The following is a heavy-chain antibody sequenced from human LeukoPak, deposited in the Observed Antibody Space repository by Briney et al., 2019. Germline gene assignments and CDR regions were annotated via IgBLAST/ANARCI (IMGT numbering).Heavy chain of an antibody. J-gene: IGHJ4*02. CDR2: ISYDGFNK. CDR1: GFTFISYG. Sequence: GGSLRLSCAASGFTFISYGMHWVRQAPGKGLEWVAVISYDGFNKYYADSVKGRFTISRDNSKNTLYLQLNSLRTEDTAVYYCARDWEYGGYDYWGQGTLVSVSS. D-gene: IGHD5-12*01. CDR3: ARDWEYGGYDY. V-gene: IGHV3-30*19.